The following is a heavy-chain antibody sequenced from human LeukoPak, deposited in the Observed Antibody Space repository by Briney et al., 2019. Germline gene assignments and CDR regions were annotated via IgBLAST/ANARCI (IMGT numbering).Heavy chain of an antibody. Sequence: SETLSLTCTVSGGSISSYYWSWIRQPPGKGPEWIGYISYSGNTNYNPSLKSRVTISVDTSKNQFSLKLSSVTAADTAVYYCARQGGYIAPLALWGQGTLVTVSS. J-gene: IGHJ4*02. CDR2: ISYSGNT. CDR1: GGSISSYY. V-gene: IGHV4-59*08. CDR3: ARQGGYIAPLAL. D-gene: IGHD6-13*01.